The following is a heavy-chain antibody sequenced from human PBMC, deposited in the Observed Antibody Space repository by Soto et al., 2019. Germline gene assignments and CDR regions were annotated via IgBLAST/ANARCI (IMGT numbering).Heavy chain of an antibody. D-gene: IGHD5-12*01. V-gene: IGHV4-4*02. Sequence: QLQLQESGPGLVKPSGTLSLTCTVSNGSMTNSLWWSWVRQSPGKGLEWIGEVAQSGYTSYNPSLKSRLTISQDRSRNQFSLRLTSVTAADTAVYYCARNRYGGYDFDSWGQGTLVTVSS. CDR3: ARNRYGGYDFDS. CDR1: NGSMTNSLW. CDR2: VAQSGYT. J-gene: IGHJ4*02.